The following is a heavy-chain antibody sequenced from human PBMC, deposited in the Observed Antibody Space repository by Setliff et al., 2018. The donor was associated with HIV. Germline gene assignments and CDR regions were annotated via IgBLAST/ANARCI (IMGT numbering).Heavy chain of an antibody. Sequence: SETLSLTCTVSGGSISSTSYYWGWIRQPPGTGLEWIGSISSSGNTYYNPSLKSRVTTSVDTPKNQFSLKLNSVTAADTAVYYCARRIDNSGSLPAKNWFDTWGQGRLVTVSS. CDR1: GGSISSTSYY. J-gene: IGHJ5*02. CDR2: ISSSGNT. CDR3: ARRIDNSGSLPAKNWFDT. D-gene: IGHD3-10*01. V-gene: IGHV4-39*01.